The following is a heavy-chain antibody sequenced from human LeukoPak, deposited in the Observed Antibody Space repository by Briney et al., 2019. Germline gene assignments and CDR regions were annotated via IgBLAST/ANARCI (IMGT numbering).Heavy chain of an antibody. Sequence: PSETLSLTCTVSGGSINSYYWSRTRQPPGRGLEWIGSIHYSGSTNYNPSLESRVTISVDTSKNQFSLKLSSVTAADTAVYYCAREHRDVYNLFLDYWGQGTLVTVSS. V-gene: IGHV4-59*12. CDR2: IHYSGST. CDR1: GGSINSYY. D-gene: IGHD5-24*01. CDR3: AREHRDVYNLFLDY. J-gene: IGHJ4*02.